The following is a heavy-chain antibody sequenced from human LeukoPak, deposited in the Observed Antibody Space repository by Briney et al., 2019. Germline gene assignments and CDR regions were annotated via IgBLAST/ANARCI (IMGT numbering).Heavy chain of an antibody. J-gene: IGHJ4*02. D-gene: IGHD2-15*01. CDR3: AKAGAVVVVAAKYFDY. CDR2: ISGSGGST. CDR1: GFTFSSYA. V-gene: IGHV3-23*01. Sequence: GGSLRLSCAASGFTFSSYAMSWVRQAPGKGLEWVSAISGSGGSTYYADSVKGRFTISRDNSKNTLYLQTNSLRAEDTAVYYCAKAGAVVVVAAKYFDYWGQGTLVTVSS.